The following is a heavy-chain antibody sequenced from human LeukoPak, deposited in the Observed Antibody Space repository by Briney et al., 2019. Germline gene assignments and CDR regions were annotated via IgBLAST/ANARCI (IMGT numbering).Heavy chain of an antibody. CDR2: ISSSSSI. V-gene: IGHV3-48*01. Sequence: PGGSLRLSCAASGFTFSSYNMNWVHQAPGKGLEWVSYISSSSSIYYADSVKGRFTISRHNSKNTLYLQMNSLRAEDTAVYYCARESFYGMDVWGQGTTVTVSS. CDR3: ARESFYGMDV. CDR1: GFTFSSYN. J-gene: IGHJ6*02. D-gene: IGHD3-16*02.